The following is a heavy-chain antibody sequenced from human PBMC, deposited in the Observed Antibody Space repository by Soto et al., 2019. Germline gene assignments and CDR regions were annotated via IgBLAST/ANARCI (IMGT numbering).Heavy chain of an antibody. D-gene: IGHD5-12*01. CDR3: ARDRGVEMATIRGVYYYYYGMDV. Sequence: ASVKVSCKASGYTFTSYGISWVRQAPGQGLEWMGWISAYNGNTNYAQKLQGRVTMTTDTSTSTAYMELRSLRSDDTAVYYCARDRGVEMATIRGVYYYYYGMDVWGQGTTVTVSS. V-gene: IGHV1-18*01. J-gene: IGHJ6*02. CDR1: GYTFTSYG. CDR2: ISAYNGNT.